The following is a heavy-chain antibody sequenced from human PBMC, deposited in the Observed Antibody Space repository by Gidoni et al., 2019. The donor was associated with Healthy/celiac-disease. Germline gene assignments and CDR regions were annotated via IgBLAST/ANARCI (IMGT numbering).Heavy chain of an antibody. D-gene: IGHD3-22*01. J-gene: IGHJ4*02. Sequence: EVQLVETGGGLVQPGGSLRLSCAAPGFTVSSNYMSWVRHAPGKGLEWVSVIYSGGRTYYADSVKGRFTISRDNSKNTLYLQMNSLRAEDTAVYYCAREYYDSSGYYYWGQGTLVTVSS. V-gene: IGHV3-66*01. CDR1: GFTVSSNY. CDR3: AREYYDSSGYYY. CDR2: IYSGGRT.